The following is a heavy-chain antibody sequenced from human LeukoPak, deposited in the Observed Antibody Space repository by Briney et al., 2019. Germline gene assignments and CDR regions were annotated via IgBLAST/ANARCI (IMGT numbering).Heavy chain of an antibody. D-gene: IGHD2-21*01. Sequence: GGSLRLSCVVSGFTISSYWMHWVRQASGKGLVWVARVNSDGTSTTYADSVKGRFTISRDNAKNTVYLQMNSLRADDTAVYYCIRDVEENWGQGTLVSVSS. CDR3: IRDVEEN. V-gene: IGHV3-74*03. CDR2: VNSDGTST. CDR1: GFTISSYW. J-gene: IGHJ4*02.